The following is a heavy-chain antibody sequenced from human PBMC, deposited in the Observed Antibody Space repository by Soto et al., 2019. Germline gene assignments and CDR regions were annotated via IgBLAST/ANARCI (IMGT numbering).Heavy chain of an antibody. CDR1: GYTFTGYY. CDR3: ARETDYGDYYGAFDI. V-gene: IGHV1-46*01. Sequence: ASVKVSCKASGYTFTGYYMHWVRQAPGQGLEWMGIINPSGGSTSYAQKFQGRVTMTRDTSTSTVYMELSSLRSEDTAVYYCARETDYGDYYGAFDIWGQGTMVTVSS. D-gene: IGHD4-17*01. J-gene: IGHJ3*02. CDR2: INPSGGST.